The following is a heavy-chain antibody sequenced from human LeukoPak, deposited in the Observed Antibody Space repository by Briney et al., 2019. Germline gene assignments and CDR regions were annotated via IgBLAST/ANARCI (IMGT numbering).Heavy chain of an antibody. D-gene: IGHD1-7*01. CDR2: INHSGRN. J-gene: IGHJ4*02. Sequence: PSETLSLTCAVYGGSFSGYHWSWIRQPPGKGLEWIGEINHSGRNNYNPSLKSRVTISVDTSKNQFSLKLSSVTAADTAVYYCARATGTKVPPGYWGQGTLVTVSS. CDR1: GGSFSGYH. V-gene: IGHV4-34*01. CDR3: ARATGTKVPPGY.